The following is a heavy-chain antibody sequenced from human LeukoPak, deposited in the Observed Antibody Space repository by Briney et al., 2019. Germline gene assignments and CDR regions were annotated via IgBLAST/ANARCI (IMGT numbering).Heavy chain of an antibody. CDR2: INPNSGGT. CDR3: ARGSSSLDYYYYYMDV. D-gene: IGHD6-6*01. J-gene: IGHJ6*03. Sequence: ASVKVSCKDSGYTFTRYYMHWVGQAPGQGLEWMGWINPNSGGTNYAQKFQGRVTMTRDTSISTAYMELSRLRSDDTAVYYCARGSSSLDYYYYYMDVWGKGTTVTVSS. V-gene: IGHV1-2*02. CDR1: GYTFTRYY.